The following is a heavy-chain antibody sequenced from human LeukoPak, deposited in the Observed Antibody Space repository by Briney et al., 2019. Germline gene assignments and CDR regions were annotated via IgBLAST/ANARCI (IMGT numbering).Heavy chain of an antibody. D-gene: IGHD6-13*01. CDR2: IKQDGSEK. V-gene: IGHV3-7*01. Sequence: GGSLRLSCAASGFTFSSYWMSWVRQAPGKGLEWVANIKQDGSEKYYVDSVKGRFTISRDNAKNSLYLQMNSLRAEDTAVYYCAKAGELRIAAAGLDYWGQGTLVTVSS. CDR3: AKAGELRIAAAGLDY. J-gene: IGHJ4*02. CDR1: GFTFSSYW.